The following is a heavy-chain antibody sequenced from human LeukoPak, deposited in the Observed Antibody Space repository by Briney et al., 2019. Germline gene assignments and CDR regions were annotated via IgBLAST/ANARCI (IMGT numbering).Heavy chain of an antibody. V-gene: IGHV3-9*03. J-gene: IGHJ4*02. CDR3: AKLGSGGSRGDY. D-gene: IGHD2-15*01. CDR2: ISWNSGSI. CDR1: GFTFDDYA. Sequence: PGRSLRLSCAASGFTFDDYAMHWVRQAPGKGLEWASGISWNSGSIGYADSVKGRFTISRDNAKNSLYLQMNSLRAEDMALYYCAKLGSGGSRGDYWGQGTLVTVSS.